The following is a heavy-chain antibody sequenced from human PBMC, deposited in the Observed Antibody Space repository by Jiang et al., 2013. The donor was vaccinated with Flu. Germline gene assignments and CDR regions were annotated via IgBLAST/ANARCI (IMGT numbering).Heavy chain of an antibody. CDR1: GGTFSSYT. CDR3: ARVAPAAMENNYYYYGMDV. D-gene: IGHD2-2*01. CDR2: IIPILGIA. V-gene: IGHV1-69*02. Sequence: GAEVKKPGSSVKVSCKASGGTFSSYTISWVRQAPGQGLEWMGRIIPILGIANYAQKFQGRVTITADKSTSTAYMELSSLRSEDTAVYYCARVAPAAMENNYYYYGMDVWGQGTTVTVSS. J-gene: IGHJ6*02.